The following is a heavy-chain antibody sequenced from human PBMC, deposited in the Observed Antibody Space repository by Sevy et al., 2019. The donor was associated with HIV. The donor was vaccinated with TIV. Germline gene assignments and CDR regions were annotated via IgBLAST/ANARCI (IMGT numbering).Heavy chain of an antibody. CDR1: GYSFTSYW. CDR3: ARHWPGEDIVVEVAALAFDM. D-gene: IGHD2-15*01. Sequence: GESLKISCKGSGYSFTSYWIGWVRQMPGKGLEWMGIIYPGDSDTRYSPSFQGQVTISADKSISTAYLQWSSLKASDTAMYYCARHWPGEDIVVEVAALAFDMCGQGTMVTVSS. V-gene: IGHV5-51*01. CDR2: IYPGDSDT. J-gene: IGHJ3*02.